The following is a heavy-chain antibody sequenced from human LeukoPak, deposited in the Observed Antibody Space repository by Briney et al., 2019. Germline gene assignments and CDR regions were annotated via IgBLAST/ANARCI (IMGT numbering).Heavy chain of an antibody. V-gene: IGHV3-11*01. CDR3: ARDLRGCSGGSCYSRTVDY. CDR2: ISSSGSTI. Sequence: PGGSLRPSCAASGFTFSDYYMSWIRQAPGKGLEWVSYISSSGSTIYYADSVKGRFTISRDNAKNSLCLQMNSLRAEDTAVYYCARDLRGCSGGSCYSRTVDYWGQGTLVTVSS. CDR1: GFTFSDYY. D-gene: IGHD2-15*01. J-gene: IGHJ4*02.